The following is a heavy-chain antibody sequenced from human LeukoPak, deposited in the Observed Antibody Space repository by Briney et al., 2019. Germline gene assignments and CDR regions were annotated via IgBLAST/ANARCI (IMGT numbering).Heavy chain of an antibody. Sequence: GSSVKVSCKASGGTFSSYAISWVRQAPGQGLEWMGWISIYNGNTDYAQKLRGRVTVTTDTSTSTAYMELRSLRSDDTAVYYCARITYDFWSGYYMPDDPWGQGTLVTVSS. D-gene: IGHD3-3*01. CDR3: ARITYDFWSGYYMPDDP. V-gene: IGHV1-18*01. CDR2: ISIYNGNT. CDR1: GGTFSSYA. J-gene: IGHJ5*02.